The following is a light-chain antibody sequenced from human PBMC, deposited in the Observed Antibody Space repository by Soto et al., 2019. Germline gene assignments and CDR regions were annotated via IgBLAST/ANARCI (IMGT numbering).Light chain of an antibody. Sequence: DIQMTQSPSSLSASVGDRVTITCRASQNIRNYLNWYQQRPGKTPNLLVYAASNLRGGVPSRFSGGGSGTDFTLTISSLQPEDFATYYCQQYNNWPPWTFGQGTKVDIK. CDR1: QNIRNY. CDR3: QQYNNWPPWT. J-gene: IGKJ1*01. V-gene: IGKV1-39*01. CDR2: AAS.